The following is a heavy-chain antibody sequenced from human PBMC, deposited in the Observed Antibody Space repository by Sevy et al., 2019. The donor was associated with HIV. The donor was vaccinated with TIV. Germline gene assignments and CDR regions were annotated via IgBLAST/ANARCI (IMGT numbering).Heavy chain of an antibody. CDR2: ISGTGGST. J-gene: IGHJ4*02. V-gene: IGHV3-23*01. D-gene: IGHD7-27*01. Sequence: GGSLRLSCEASGFTFSSYGMSWVRQAPGKGLEWVSYISGTGGSTDYADSVKGRFTISRDNSKNTVYIHMISLRAEDTAVYFCAKDGGRNWDQFFFDSWGQGTLVTVSS. CDR3: AKDGGRNWDQFFFDS. CDR1: GFTFSSYG.